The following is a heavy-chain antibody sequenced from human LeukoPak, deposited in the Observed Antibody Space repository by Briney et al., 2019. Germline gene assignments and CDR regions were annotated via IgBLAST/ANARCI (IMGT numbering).Heavy chain of an antibody. J-gene: IGHJ4*02. Sequence: PGGSLRHSCAASGFTYSNYWKHWVRQAPGKGLVWVSRINSDGSGTSYADSVKGRFTISRDNAKNTLSLQMNSLRAEDTAVYYCARPPPYGGGGCYISNDWGQGTLVTVSS. CDR1: GFTYSNYW. V-gene: IGHV3-74*01. D-gene: IGHD2-21*02. CDR2: INSDGSGT. CDR3: ARPPPYGGGGCYISND.